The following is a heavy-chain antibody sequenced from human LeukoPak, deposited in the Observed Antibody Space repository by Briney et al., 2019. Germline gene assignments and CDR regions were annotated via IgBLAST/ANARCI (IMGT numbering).Heavy chain of an antibody. D-gene: IGHD4-23*01. J-gene: IGHJ4*02. CDR1: GFIVSGDF. V-gene: IGHV3-53*01. CDR3: AKIGSTVVT. Sequence: GGSLRLSCAASGFIVSGDFMSWVRQAPGKGLEWVSVIYSDGSTYYADSVKGRFTFSRDNSKNTLYLQMNSLRAEDTAVYYCAKIGSTVVTWGQGTLVTVSS. CDR2: IYSDGST.